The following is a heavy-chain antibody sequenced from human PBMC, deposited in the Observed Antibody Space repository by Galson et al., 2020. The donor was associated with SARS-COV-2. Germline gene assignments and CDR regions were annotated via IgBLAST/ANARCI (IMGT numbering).Heavy chain of an antibody. D-gene: IGHD7-27*01. Sequence: GGSLRLSCAASGFTFDDYAMHWVRQAPGKGLEWVSGISWNSGSIGYADSVKGRFTISRDNAKNSLYLQMNSLRAEDTALYYCASLGMPENYYYYYMDVWGKGTTVTVSS. CDR1: GFTFDDYA. V-gene: IGHV3-9*01. CDR3: ASLGMPENYYYYYMDV. CDR2: ISWNSGSI. J-gene: IGHJ6*03.